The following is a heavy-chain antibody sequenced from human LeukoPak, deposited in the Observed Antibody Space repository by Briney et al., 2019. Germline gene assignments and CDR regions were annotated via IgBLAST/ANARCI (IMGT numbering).Heavy chain of an antibody. V-gene: IGHV3-73*01. CDR2: IRSKANSYAT. D-gene: IGHD1-26*01. Sequence: PGGSLKLSCAASGFTFSGSAMHWVRQASGKGLEWVGRIRSKANSYATAYAASVKGRFTISRDDSKNTAYLQMNSLRAEDTAVYYCARDSVGTTSPYYFDYWGQGTLVTVSS. CDR1: GFTFSGSA. CDR3: ARDSVGTTSPYYFDY. J-gene: IGHJ4*02.